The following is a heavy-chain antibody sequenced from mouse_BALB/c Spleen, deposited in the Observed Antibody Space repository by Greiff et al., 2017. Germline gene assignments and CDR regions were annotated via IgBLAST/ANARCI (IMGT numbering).Heavy chain of an antibody. CDR1: GYSFTSYW. V-gene: IGHV1-53*01. Sequence: QVQLQQPGAELVRPGASVKLSCKASGYSFTSYWMNWVKQRPGQGLEWIGYINPYNDGTKYNEKFKGKATLTSDKSSSTAYMELSSLTSEDSAVYYCARERGYYYGSSYVYWYFDVWGAGTTVTVSS. CDR2: INPYNDGT. J-gene: IGHJ1*01. D-gene: IGHD1-1*01. CDR3: ARERGYYYGSSYVYWYFDV.